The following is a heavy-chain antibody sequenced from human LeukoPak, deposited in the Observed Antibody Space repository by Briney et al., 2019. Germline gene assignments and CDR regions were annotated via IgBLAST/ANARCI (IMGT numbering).Heavy chain of an antibody. D-gene: IGHD6-13*01. J-gene: IGHJ4*02. V-gene: IGHV2-5*02. CDR2: IYWDDDK. Sequence: SGPAPVNPTQTLTLTCTFSGFSLSTSGVGLGWIRQPPGKALEWLALIYWDDDKRYSPSLKSRLTITKDTSKNQVVLTMTNMDPVDTATYYCAHSYRSSFREEGEFVYWGQGTLVTVSS. CDR1: GFSLSTSGVG. CDR3: AHSYRSSFREEGEFVY.